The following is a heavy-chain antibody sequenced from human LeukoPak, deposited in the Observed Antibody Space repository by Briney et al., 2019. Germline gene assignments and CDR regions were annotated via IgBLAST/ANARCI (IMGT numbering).Heavy chain of an antibody. CDR2: IWYDGSNK. CDR3: ARDRVAVAGTNWFDP. Sequence: GGSLRLSCAASGFTFSNYGMHWVRQAPGKGLEWVAVIWYDGSNKIYADSVKGRFTISRDNSRNTLYLEMNSLRAEDTAVYYCARDRVAVAGTNWFDPWGQGTLVTVSS. V-gene: IGHV3-33*01. CDR1: GFTFSNYG. D-gene: IGHD6-19*01. J-gene: IGHJ5*02.